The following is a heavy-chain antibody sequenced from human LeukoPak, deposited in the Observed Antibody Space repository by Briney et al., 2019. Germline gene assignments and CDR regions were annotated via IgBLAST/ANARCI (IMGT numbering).Heavy chain of an antibody. CDR3: ARDFDHYYDSSGSINWFDP. V-gene: IGHV3-30-3*01. Sequence: GRSLRLSCAASGFTFSSYAMHWVRQAPGKGLEWVAVISYDGSNKYYADSVKGRFTISRDNSNNTLYLQMNSLRAEDTAVYYCARDFDHYYDSSGSINWFDPWGQGTLVTVSS. CDR2: ISYDGSNK. D-gene: IGHD3-22*01. CDR1: GFTFSSYA. J-gene: IGHJ5*02.